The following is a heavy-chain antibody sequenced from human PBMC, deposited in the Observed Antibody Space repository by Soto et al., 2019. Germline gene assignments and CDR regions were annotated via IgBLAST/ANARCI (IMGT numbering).Heavy chain of an antibody. CDR3: ASLYGSGSYYGMDV. J-gene: IGHJ6*02. CDR1: GGTFSRYA. CDR2: IIPIFGTA. D-gene: IGHD3-10*01. Sequence: QVQLVQSGAEVKKPGSSVKVSCKASGGTFSRYAISWVRQAPGQGLEWMGGIIPIFGTANYAQKFQGRVTITADESTSTAYMELSSLRSEDTAVYYCASLYGSGSYYGMDVWGQGTTVTVSS. V-gene: IGHV1-69*01.